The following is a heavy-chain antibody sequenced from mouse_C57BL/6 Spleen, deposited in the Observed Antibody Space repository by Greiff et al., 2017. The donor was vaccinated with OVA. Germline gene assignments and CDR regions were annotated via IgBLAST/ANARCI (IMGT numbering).Heavy chain of an antibody. J-gene: IGHJ2*01. CDR2: IHPSDSDT. CDR3: AIETTVVATDYFDY. D-gene: IGHD1-1*01. V-gene: IGHV1-74*01. Sequence: LQPGAELVQPGASVKVSCKASGYTFTSYWMHWVQQRPGQGLEWIGRIHPSDSDTNYNQKFKGKATLTVDKSSSTAYMQLSSLTSEDSAVYYCAIETTVVATDYFDYWGQGTTLTVSS. CDR1: GYTFTSYW.